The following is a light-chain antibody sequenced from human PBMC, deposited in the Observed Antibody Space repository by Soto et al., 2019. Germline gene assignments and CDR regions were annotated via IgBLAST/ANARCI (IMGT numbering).Light chain of an antibody. V-gene: IGLV4-69*01. CDR1: SGHSSYA. CDR2: VNSDGSH. J-gene: IGLJ2*01. CDR3: HTWVTGTRF. Sequence: QLVLTQSPSASASLGASVKVTCTLSSGHSSYAIAWHQQQPEKGPRYLMKVNSDGSHSKGDGIPDRFSGSSSGAERYLTISRLQSEDEADYYCHTWVTGTRFFGGGTNLTVL.